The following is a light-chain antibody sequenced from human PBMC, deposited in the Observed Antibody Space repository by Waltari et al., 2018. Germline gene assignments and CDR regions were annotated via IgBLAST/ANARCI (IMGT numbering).Light chain of an antibody. CDR1: SSDFPTNNY. CDR3: SSYTGGSTSV. V-gene: IGLV2-14*03. CDR2: DVS. J-gene: IGLJ1*01. Sequence: QSALTQPASVSGSPGQSITISCTGSSSDFPTNNYVSWYQQHPGKAPKRMIYDVSNRPPGVSIRFPGSKSGNTASLTISGLRAEDEADYHCSSYTGGSTSVFGTGTKVTVL.